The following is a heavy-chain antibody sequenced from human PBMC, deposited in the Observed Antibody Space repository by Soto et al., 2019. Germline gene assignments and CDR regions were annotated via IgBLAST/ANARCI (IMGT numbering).Heavy chain of an antibody. V-gene: IGHV3-30*18. CDR3: AKGWPGYSSGWFAFDI. CDR1: GFTFSDHG. D-gene: IGHD6-13*01. CDR2: ISYEGSNK. Sequence: QVQLVESGGGVVQPGRSLRLSCAASGFTFSDHGMHWVRQAPGKGLEWVTEISYEGSNKYYADSVKGRFTISRDNSKNTVYLHMNCLRADDTAVYYCAKGWPGYSSGWFAFDIWGQVTMVTVSS. J-gene: IGHJ3*02.